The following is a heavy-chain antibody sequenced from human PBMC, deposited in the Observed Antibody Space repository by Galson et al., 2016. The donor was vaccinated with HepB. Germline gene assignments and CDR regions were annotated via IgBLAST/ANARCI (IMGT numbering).Heavy chain of an antibody. V-gene: IGHV4-39*01. Sequence: SETLSLTCTVSGGSISRSSSYWGWIRQPPGKGLEWIGSIYYSGSTYYNPSLKSRVTISADTSKNEFSLRLSSVTAADTAVYFWARHVRPDYYYYGMDVWGQGTTVTVSS. CDR3: ARHVRPDYYYYGMDV. CDR1: GGSISRSSSY. J-gene: IGHJ6*02. CDR2: IYYSGST.